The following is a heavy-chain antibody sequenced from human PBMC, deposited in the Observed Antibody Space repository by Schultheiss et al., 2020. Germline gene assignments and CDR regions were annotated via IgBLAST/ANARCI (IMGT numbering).Heavy chain of an antibody. D-gene: IGHD4-17*01. J-gene: IGHJ6*02. Sequence: ASVKVSGKASGYTFTGYYMHWVRQAPGQGLEWMGWISAYNGNTNYAQKLQGRVTMTRDTSISTAYMELSRLRSDDTAVYYCARGHGDYGMDVWGQGTTVTGS. CDR3: ARGHGDYGMDV. V-gene: IGHV1-2*02. CDR1: GYTFTGYY. CDR2: ISAYNGNT.